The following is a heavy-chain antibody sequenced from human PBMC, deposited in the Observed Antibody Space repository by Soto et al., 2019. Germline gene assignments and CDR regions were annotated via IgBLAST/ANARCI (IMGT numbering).Heavy chain of an antibody. CDR2: ISSSSSTI. CDR3: ARDFSSGWGPVQDAFDI. J-gene: IGHJ3*02. V-gene: IGHV3-48*01. Sequence: EGSLRLSCAASGFTFSSYRMNWVRQAPGKGLEWVSYISSSSSTIYYADSVKGRFTISRDNDKNSLYLQMNSLRAEDTAVYYCARDFSSGWGPVQDAFDIWGQGTMVTVSS. CDR1: GFTFSSYR. D-gene: IGHD6-19*01.